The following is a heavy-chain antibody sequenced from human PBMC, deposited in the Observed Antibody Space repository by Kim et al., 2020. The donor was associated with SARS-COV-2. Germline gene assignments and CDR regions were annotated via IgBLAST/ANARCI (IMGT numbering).Heavy chain of an antibody. CDR1: GGTFSSYA. D-gene: IGHD3-16*01. J-gene: IGHJ5*02. CDR2: IIPILGIA. CDR3: ARGMITVAGDWFDP. Sequence: SVKVSCKASGGTFSSYAISWVRQAPGQGLEWMGRIIPILGIANYAQKFQGRVTITADKSTSTAYMELSSLRSEDTAVYYCARGMITVAGDWFDPWGQGTLVTVSS. V-gene: IGHV1-69*04.